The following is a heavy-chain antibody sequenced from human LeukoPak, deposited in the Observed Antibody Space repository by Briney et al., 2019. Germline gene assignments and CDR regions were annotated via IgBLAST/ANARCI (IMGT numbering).Heavy chain of an antibody. CDR3: ARHLCDIVGATTTLFYYYYGMDV. D-gene: IGHD1-26*01. V-gene: IGHV4-39*01. J-gene: IGHJ6*02. Sequence: SRTLSPTCTVSGGSTSSSSYYWGWIRQPPGKGLEWIGSIYYRETTYKNPSLKSRVTIGVDTSKNQFSQRLSSVTAADTAVYYCARHLCDIVGATTTLFYYYYGMDVWGQGTTVTVSS. CDR2: IYYRETT. CDR1: GGSTSSSSYY.